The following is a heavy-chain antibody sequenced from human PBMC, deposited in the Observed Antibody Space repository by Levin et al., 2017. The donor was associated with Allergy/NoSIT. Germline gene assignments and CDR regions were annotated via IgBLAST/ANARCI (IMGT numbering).Heavy chain of an antibody. J-gene: IGHJ4*02. V-gene: IGHV3-23*01. D-gene: IGHD6-13*01. Sequence: GESLKISCAASGFTFSSYAMSWVRQAPGKGLEWVSAISGSGGSTYYADSVKGRFTISRDNSKNTLFLQMNSLRVEDTAVYYCAKAGVYSREPFDYWGQGTLVTISS. CDR1: GFTFSSYA. CDR3: AKAGVYSREPFDY. CDR2: ISGSGGST.